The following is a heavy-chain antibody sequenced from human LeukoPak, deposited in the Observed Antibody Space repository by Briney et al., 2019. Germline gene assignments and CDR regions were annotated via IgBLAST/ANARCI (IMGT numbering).Heavy chain of an antibody. V-gene: IGHV3-66*01. D-gene: IGHD3-22*01. CDR2: IYAGGSATT. CDR3: AGDGYDSGGYADH. CDR1: GFTVSSNY. Sequence: PGGSLRLSCAASGFTVSSNYMSWVRQAPGKGLKWVSVIYAGGSATTYYADSVKDRFTISRDNSKNTLYLQMNSLRPEDTALYYCAGDGYDSGGYADHWGQGALVTVSS. J-gene: IGHJ4*02.